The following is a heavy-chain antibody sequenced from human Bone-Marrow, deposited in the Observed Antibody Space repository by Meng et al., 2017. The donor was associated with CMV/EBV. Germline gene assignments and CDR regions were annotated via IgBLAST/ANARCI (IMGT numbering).Heavy chain of an antibody. Sequence: SETLSLTCTVSGGSISSGGYYWSWIRQHPGKGLEWIGEINHSGSTNYNPSLKSRVTISVDTSKNQFSLKLSSVTAADTAVYYCARGVVTGTIYYYYGMDVWGQGTTVTVSS. CDR1: GGSISSGGYY. D-gene: IGHD1-7*01. CDR3: ARGVVTGTIYYYYGMDV. CDR2: INHSGST. V-gene: IGHV4-31*03. J-gene: IGHJ6*02.